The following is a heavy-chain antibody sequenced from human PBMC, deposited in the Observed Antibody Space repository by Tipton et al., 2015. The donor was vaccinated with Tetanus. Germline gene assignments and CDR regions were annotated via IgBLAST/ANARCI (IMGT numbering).Heavy chain of an antibody. CDR2: ISGDGNGR. J-gene: IGHJ5*02. CDR3: AKYGWNGVT. CDR1: GYTFKNFA. V-gene: IGHV3-23*01. Sequence: GSLRLSCVGSGYTFKNFAMSWVRQAPGRGLEWVAGISGDGNGRFYADSVKGRFSISRDNSKDTLYLQMNSLRVEDTAIYYCAKYGWNGVTWGQGTLVPVSS. D-gene: IGHD1-1*01.